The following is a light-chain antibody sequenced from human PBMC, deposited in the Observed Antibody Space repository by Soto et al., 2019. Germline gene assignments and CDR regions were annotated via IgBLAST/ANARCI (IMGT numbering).Light chain of an antibody. CDR3: QQHKSWPPIT. V-gene: IGKV3-15*01. CDR1: QTVPSS. J-gene: IGKJ5*01. CDR2: GAS. Sequence: VVMTHSPSTLSVSPCGGFTLSFRASQTVPSSIAWYQQKPGQAPSLLIYGASTRATGVPDRFSGTGSGTEFTLTISSLKSEDYAVYYCQQHKSWPPITFGQGTRLEIK.